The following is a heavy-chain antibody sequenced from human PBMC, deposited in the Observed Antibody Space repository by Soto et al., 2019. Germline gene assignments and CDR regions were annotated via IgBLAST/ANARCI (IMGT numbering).Heavy chain of an antibody. V-gene: IGHV3-23*01. Sequence: EVQLLEAGGGLVQPGGSLRLSCAASGFSFRDYGMSWVRQAPGKGLEWLSAIIGIGDTAYYADSVRGRFTISRDNSKNTLYLQLNALGAEDTAIYYCAKDYDYGASLPFDYWGQGTLVTVSS. CDR2: IIGIGDTA. J-gene: IGHJ4*02. CDR1: GFSFRDYG. CDR3: AKDYDYGASLPFDY. D-gene: IGHD4-17*01.